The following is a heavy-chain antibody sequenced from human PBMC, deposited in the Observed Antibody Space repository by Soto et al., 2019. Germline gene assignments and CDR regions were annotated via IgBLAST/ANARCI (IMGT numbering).Heavy chain of an antibody. V-gene: IGHV3-48*03. Sequence: EVPLVESGGGLVQPGGSLRLSCAASGFTFSSYEMNWVRQAPGKGLEWVSYISSSGSTIYYADSVKGRFTISRDNAKNSLYLQMNSLRAEDTAVYYCARATVVTRGLGLWNWGQGTLVTVSS. D-gene: IGHD4-17*01. CDR2: ISSSGSTI. CDR1: GFTFSSYE. CDR3: ARATVVTRGLGLWN. J-gene: IGHJ4*02.